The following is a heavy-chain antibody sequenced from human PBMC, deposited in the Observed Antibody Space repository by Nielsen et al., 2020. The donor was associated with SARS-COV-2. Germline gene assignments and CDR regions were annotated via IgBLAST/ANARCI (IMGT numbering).Heavy chain of an antibody. CDR2: ISGSGGST. CDR1: GFTFSSYA. V-gene: IGHV3-23*01. Sequence: RGSLRLSCAASGFTFSSYAMSWVRQAPGKGLEWVSAISGSGGSTYYADSVKGRFTISRDNSKNTLYLQMNSLRAEDTAVYYCARERITIFGALKRYYMDVWGKGTTVTVSS. J-gene: IGHJ6*03. D-gene: IGHD3-3*01. CDR3: ARERITIFGALKRYYMDV.